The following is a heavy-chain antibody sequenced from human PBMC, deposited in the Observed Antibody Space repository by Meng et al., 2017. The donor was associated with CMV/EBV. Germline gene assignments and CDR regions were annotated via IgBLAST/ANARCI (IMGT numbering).Heavy chain of an antibody. CDR3: ARGAPYYYHGMDV. V-gene: IGHV4-34*01. Sequence: SETLSLTCAVFGGSFSGNFWTWIRQPPGKGLEWLGEITRGGLINYNPSLKSRLTISVDTSKNQFSLNLISLTPADTAVYYCARGAPYYYHGMDVWGQGTTVTVSS. CDR1: GGSFSGNF. CDR2: ITRGGLI. J-gene: IGHJ6*02. D-gene: IGHD6-6*01.